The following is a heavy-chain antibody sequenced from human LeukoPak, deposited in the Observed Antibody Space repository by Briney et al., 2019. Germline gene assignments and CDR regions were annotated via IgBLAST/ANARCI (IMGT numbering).Heavy chain of an antibody. Sequence: GGSLRLSCAASGFTFGSYGMHWVRQAPGKGLEWVAVISYDESSKSYADSVKGRFTISRDNSKNTLYLQMNSLRAEDTAVYYCAKSRIAVVGGFDCWGQGTLVTVSS. D-gene: IGHD6-19*01. J-gene: IGHJ4*02. CDR1: GFTFGSYG. CDR3: AKSRIAVVGGFDC. V-gene: IGHV3-30*18. CDR2: ISYDESSK.